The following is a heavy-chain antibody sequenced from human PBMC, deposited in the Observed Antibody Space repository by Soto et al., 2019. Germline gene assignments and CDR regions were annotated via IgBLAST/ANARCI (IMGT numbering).Heavy chain of an antibody. CDR2: FYHSSTT. Sequence: SETLSLTCPVSDDSIKNYFCSWVQQPPRKGLEWIGHFYHSSTTNYSPALKSRVTITIDQSKNQFSLRLNSVTAADTAGYFCARDPGYCTNWVCPIFDFWGQGIPVTVSS. J-gene: IGHJ4*02. CDR1: DDSIKNYF. D-gene: IGHD2-8*01. CDR3: ARDPGYCTNWVCPIFDF. V-gene: IGHV4-59*01.